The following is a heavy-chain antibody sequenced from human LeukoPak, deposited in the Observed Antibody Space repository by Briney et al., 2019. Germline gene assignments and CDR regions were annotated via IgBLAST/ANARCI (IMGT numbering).Heavy chain of an antibody. CDR2: ISYDGSNK. Sequence: PGGSLRLSCAASGFTFSSYGMHWVRQAPGKGLEWVAVISYDGSNKYYADSVKGRFTISRDNSKNTLYLQMNSLRAEDTAVYYCANESPEVPYWGQGTLVTVSS. V-gene: IGHV3-30*18. CDR3: ANESPEVPY. CDR1: GFTFSSYG. J-gene: IGHJ4*02. D-gene: IGHD1-14*01.